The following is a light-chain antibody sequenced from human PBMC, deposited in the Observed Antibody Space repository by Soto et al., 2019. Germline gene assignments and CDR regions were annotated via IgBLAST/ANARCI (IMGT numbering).Light chain of an antibody. V-gene: IGKV3-15*01. J-gene: IGKJ3*01. CDR3: QQYNNWPLFT. CDR2: GAS. CDR1: RSVNSN. Sequence: EIVMTQSPATLSVSPGERATLSCRASRSVNSNLAWYQQKPGQAPRLLIYGASTRATGIPVRFSGSGSGTDFTLTISSLQSEDFAVYYCQQYNNWPLFTFGPGTKVDVK.